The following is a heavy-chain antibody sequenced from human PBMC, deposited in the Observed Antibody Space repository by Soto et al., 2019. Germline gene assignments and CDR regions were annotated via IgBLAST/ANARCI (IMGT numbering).Heavy chain of an antibody. CDR2: ISYDGSNK. CDR1: GFTFSSYG. Sequence: HPGGSLRLSCAASGFTFSSYGMHWVRQAPGKGLEWVAVISYDGSNKYYADSVKGRFTISRDNSKNTLYLQMNSLRAEDTAVYYCAKPASVAAYYFDYWGQGTLVTVSS. J-gene: IGHJ4*02. CDR3: AKPASVAAYYFDY. D-gene: IGHD6-6*01. V-gene: IGHV3-30*18.